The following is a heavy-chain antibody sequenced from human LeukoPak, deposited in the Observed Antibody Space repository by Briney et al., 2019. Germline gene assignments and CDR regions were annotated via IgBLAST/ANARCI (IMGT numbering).Heavy chain of an antibody. CDR1: GFTFSSYG. CDR2: ISYDGSNK. CDR3: AKDHCSSTSCYMGPLDY. V-gene: IGHV3-30*18. J-gene: IGHJ4*02. D-gene: IGHD2-2*02. Sequence: PGGSLRLSCTASGFTFSSYGMHWVRQAPGKGLEWVAVISYDGSNKYYADSVKGRFTISRDNSKNTLYLQMNSLRAEDTAVYYCAKDHCSSTSCYMGPLDYWGQGTLVTVSS.